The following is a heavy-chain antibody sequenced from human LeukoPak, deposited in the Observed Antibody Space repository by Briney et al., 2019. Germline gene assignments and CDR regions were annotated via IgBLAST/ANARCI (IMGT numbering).Heavy chain of an antibody. D-gene: IGHD6-13*01. V-gene: IGHV4-59*01. CDR1: GGSLSSYY. Sequence: SETLSLTCTVSGGSLSSYYWSWIRQPPGKGLEWIGYIYYSGSTNYNPSLKSRVTISVDASKNQFSLKLSSVTAADTAVYYCARAHSSSWYFDYWGQGTLVTVSS. CDR2: IYYSGST. CDR3: ARAHSSSWYFDY. J-gene: IGHJ4*02.